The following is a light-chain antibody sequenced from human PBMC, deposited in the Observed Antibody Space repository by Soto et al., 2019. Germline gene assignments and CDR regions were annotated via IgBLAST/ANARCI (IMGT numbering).Light chain of an antibody. J-gene: IGLJ1*01. CDR1: SSDIGGYNY. CDR3: NSYAGSSYV. CDR2: DVT. Sequence: QSALAQPASMSGSPGQSITISCTGTSSDIGGYNYVSWYQHLPGKAPRLIIYDVTRRPSGVSHRFSGSKSGNTASLTISGLQAEDEADYYCNSYAGSSYVFGTGTKVTVL. V-gene: IGLV2-14*01.